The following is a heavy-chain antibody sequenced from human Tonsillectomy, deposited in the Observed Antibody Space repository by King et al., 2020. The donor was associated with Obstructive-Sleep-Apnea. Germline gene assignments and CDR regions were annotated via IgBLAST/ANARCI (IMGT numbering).Heavy chain of an antibody. CDR1: GGSISSYY. V-gene: IGHV4-59*01. J-gene: IGHJ4*02. D-gene: IGHD6-6*01. CDR3: ARDSSIFYYFDY. Sequence: QLQESGPGLVKPSETLSLTCTVSGGSISSYYWSWIRQPPGKGLEWIGSISYSGSTNYNPSLKSPVTISVDTSKNQFSLKLSSVTAADTAVYYCARDSSIFYYFDYWGQGTLVTVSS. CDR2: ISYSGST.